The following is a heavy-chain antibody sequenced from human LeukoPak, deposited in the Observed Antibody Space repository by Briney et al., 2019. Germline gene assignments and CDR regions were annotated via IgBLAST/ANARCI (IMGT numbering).Heavy chain of an antibody. CDR1: RFTFNSYA. Sequence: GGSLRLSCAASRFTFNSYAMSWVRQAPGKGLEWVSVIGGSNGITFYVGSVKGRFTISRDNSKDTLYLQMNSLRAEDTAVYYCAKGSYYYDSSGYHYYFDYWGQGTLVTVSS. V-gene: IGHV3-23*01. D-gene: IGHD3-22*01. CDR2: IGGSNGIT. J-gene: IGHJ4*02. CDR3: AKGSYYYDSSGYHYYFDY.